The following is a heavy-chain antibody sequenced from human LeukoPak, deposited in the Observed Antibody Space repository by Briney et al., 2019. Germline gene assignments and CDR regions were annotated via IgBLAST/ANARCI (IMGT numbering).Heavy chain of an antibody. Sequence: GGPLSLSGEASGFTFSNFVFNWVGQAQGKGRGGVPIVSYDGNRKYYADSVRGRFTVSRDNSKNTLHLEMNSLRVEDTAAYYCARDMRGREAGATISDYWGQGTLVTVSS. CDR1: GFTFSNFV. CDR2: VSYDGNRK. V-gene: IGHV3-30-3*01. J-gene: IGHJ4*02. D-gene: IGHD1-26*01. CDR3: ARDMRGREAGATISDY.